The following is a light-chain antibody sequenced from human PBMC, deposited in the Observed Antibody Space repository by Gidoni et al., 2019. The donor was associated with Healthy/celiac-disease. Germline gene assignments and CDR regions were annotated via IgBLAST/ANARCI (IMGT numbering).Light chain of an antibody. CDR3: QQYGSSLYT. V-gene: IGKV3-20*01. CDR2: GAS. CDR1: KSVSSSY. J-gene: IGKJ2*01. Sequence: IVLTQSPGTLSLFPGERATLSCRASKSVSSSYLAWYQQKPGQAPRLLIYGASSRATGNPYRFSGSGSGTDFTLTISRLEPEDFAVYYCQQYGSSLYTFGQGTKLEIK.